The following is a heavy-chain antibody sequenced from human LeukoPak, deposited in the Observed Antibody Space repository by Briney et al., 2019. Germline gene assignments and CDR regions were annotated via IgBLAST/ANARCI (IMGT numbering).Heavy chain of an antibody. D-gene: IGHD2-21*01. CDR3: GPLIGGY. Sequence: PGGSLRLPCAASGFSFSTSGMHWVRQAPGKGLEWVAFIRYDDSDKYYADSVRGRFTIPRDNSKNTLYLQMHSLRPEDTAVYYCGPLIGGYWGQGARVTVSS. CDR1: GFSFSTSG. J-gene: IGHJ4*02. CDR2: IRYDDSDK. V-gene: IGHV3-30*02.